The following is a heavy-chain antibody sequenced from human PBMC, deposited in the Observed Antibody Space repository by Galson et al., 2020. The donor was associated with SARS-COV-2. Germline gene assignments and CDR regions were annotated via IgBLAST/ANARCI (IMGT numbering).Heavy chain of an antibody. D-gene: IGHD3-22*01. V-gene: IGHV3-9*01. J-gene: IGHJ4*02. CDR3: AKDYYYDNIDYYSPFDY. Sequence: FTISRDNAKNSLYLQMDSLRAEDTALYYCAKDYYYDNIDYYSPFDYWGQGTLVTVSS.